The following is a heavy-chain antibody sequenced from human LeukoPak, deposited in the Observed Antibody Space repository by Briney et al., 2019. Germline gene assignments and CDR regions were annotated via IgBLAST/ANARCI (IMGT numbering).Heavy chain of an antibody. Sequence: SETLSLTCTVSGGSIRSSYYYWGWIRQPPGKGLEWIGYIYYSGTTNFNPSLKSRVTISVDTSKNQFSLRLSSVTAADTAVYYCARDSTPYGHSGYWGQGTLVTVSP. V-gene: IGHV4-61*01. D-gene: IGHD4-17*01. CDR2: IYYSGTT. J-gene: IGHJ4*02. CDR1: GGSIRSSYYY. CDR3: ARDSTPYGHSGY.